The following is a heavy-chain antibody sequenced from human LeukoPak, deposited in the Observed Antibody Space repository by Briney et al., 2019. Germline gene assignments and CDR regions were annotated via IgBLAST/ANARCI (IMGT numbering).Heavy chain of an antibody. CDR1: GGSFSGYY. Sequence: PSETLSLTCAVYGGSFSGYYWSWIRQPPGKGLEWIGEINHSGSTNYNPSLKSRVTISVDTSKNQFSLKLSSVTAADTAVYYCXXXXXXYVWGSYRYSDYWGQGTLVTVSS. CDR2: INHSGST. D-gene: IGHD3-16*02. V-gene: IGHV4-34*01. J-gene: IGHJ4*02. CDR3: XXXXXXYVWGSYRYSDY.